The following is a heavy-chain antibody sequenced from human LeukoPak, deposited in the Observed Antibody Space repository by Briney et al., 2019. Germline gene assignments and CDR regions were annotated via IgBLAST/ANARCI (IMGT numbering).Heavy chain of an antibody. CDR3: ARDISYVYYYYYMDV. Sequence: PGGSLRLSCAASGFTFSSYWMSWVRQAPGKGLEWVANIKKDGSEKYYVDSVKGRFTISRDNAKNSLYLQMNSLRAEDTAVYYCARDISYVYYYYYMDVWGKGTTVTVSS. V-gene: IGHV3-7*01. D-gene: IGHD3-3*02. CDR1: GFTFSSYW. CDR2: IKKDGSEK. J-gene: IGHJ6*03.